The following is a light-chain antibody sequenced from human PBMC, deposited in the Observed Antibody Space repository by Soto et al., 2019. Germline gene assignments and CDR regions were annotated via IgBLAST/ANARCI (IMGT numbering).Light chain of an antibody. J-gene: IGKJ1*01. V-gene: IGKV1-5*03. CDR2: KAS. Sequence: DIQMTQSPSTLSGSVGDRVTITCRASQTISSWLAWYQQKPGKAPTLLIYKASTLKSGIPSRFSGSGSRTEFTLTISSLQPEDFASYYCQHYNSYSEAFGQGTKVDIK. CDR3: QHYNSYSEA. CDR1: QTISSW.